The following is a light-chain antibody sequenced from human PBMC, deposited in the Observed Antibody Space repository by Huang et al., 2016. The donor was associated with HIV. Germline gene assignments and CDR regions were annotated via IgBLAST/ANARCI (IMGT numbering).Light chain of an antibody. J-gene: IGKJ1*01. Sequence: IELTQSPGTLSLSPGERATLSCRASQSVIRNYVAWFQQKPGQAPKLLIYRASRRATGIPDKFSGSGSGTDFTLTIDRLEPEDLAFYYCQQTGRSPWTFGQGTKVEI. CDR1: QSVIRNY. CDR2: RAS. CDR3: QQTGRSPWT. V-gene: IGKV3-20*01.